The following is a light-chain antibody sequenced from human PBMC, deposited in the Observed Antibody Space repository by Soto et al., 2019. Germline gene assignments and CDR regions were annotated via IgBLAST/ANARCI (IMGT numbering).Light chain of an antibody. Sequence: EIVMTQSPATLSVSPGERATLSCRASQNVSSHLAWYQLKPGQAPRLLIYGASTRATGIPARFSASGSGTEFTLTISSPQSEDFAVYYCQQYNNWPRTFGQGTKVDI. J-gene: IGKJ1*01. V-gene: IGKV3-15*01. CDR1: QNVSSH. CDR2: GAS. CDR3: QQYNNWPRT.